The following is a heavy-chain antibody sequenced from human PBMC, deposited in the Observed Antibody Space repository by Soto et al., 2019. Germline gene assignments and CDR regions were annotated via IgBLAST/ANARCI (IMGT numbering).Heavy chain of an antibody. V-gene: IGHV3-23*01. CDR3: TKANRYCSGANCFTFDY. CDR1: GVSFSDYY. D-gene: IGHD2-15*01. Sequence: PGGSLRLSCSASGVSFSDYYMTWVRQAPGKGLEWVSTFSSGGGGTYYADSVKGRFTISRDNSKNTLSLQMNSLRAEDTAVYYCTKANRYCSGANCFTFDYWGLGTLVTVSS. J-gene: IGHJ4*02. CDR2: FSSGGGGT.